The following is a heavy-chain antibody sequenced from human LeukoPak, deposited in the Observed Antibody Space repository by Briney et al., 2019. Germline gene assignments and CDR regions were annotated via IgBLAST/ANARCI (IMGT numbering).Heavy chain of an antibody. CDR2: MNPNSGNT. CDR1: GYTFTSYD. Sequence: ASVKASCKASGYTFTSYDINWVRQATGQGLEWMGWMNPNSGNTGHAQKFQGRVTMTRNTSISTAYMELSSLRSEDTAVYYCARWFGELSTGNWFDPWGQGTLVTVSS. CDR3: ARWFGELSTGNWFDP. J-gene: IGHJ5*02. D-gene: IGHD3-10*01. V-gene: IGHV1-8*01.